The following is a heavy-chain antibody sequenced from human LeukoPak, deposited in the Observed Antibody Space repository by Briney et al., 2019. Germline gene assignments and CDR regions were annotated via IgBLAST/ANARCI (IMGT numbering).Heavy chain of an antibody. D-gene: IGHD3-9*01. CDR1: GFTFSRHS. CDR3: ARDSVGLLTGLDS. J-gene: IGHJ4*02. Sequence: PGGTLRLSCAASGFTFSRHSMNWVRQAPGKGLEWVSSISSSSSYIYYADSVKGRFTISRDNAKNSLYLQMNSLRGEDTAVYYCARDSVGLLTGLDSWGQGTLVTVSS. CDR2: ISSSSSYI. V-gene: IGHV3-21*01.